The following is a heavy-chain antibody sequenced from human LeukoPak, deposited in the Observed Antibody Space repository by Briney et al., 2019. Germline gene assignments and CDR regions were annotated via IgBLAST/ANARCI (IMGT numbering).Heavy chain of an antibody. V-gene: IGHV4-59*01. CDR2: IYYSGST. Sequence: SETLSLTCTVSGASISSYYWSWIQQPPGKGLEWIGYIYYSGSTNYNPSLKSRVTISVDTSENQFSLKLSSVTAADTAVYYCARAIPYLVGAFDIWGQGTMVTVSS. CDR1: GASISSYY. CDR3: ARAIPYLVGAFDI. D-gene: IGHD1-26*01. J-gene: IGHJ3*02.